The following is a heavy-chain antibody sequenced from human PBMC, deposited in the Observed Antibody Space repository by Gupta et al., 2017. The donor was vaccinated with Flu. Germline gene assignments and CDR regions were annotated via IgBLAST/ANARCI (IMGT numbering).Heavy chain of an antibody. CDR3: AKGGGSLDY. D-gene: IGHD3-16*01. V-gene: IGHV3-66*02. CDR1: GFSVSNNY. Sequence: EVQVVESGGGLVQPGGSLRLSCAASGFSVSNNYMNWVRQAPGKGLEWVSGIYSGGSTYYTDSVKGRFTISRDNSKNTLYLQMNTLRDEDTAVYYCAKGGGSLDYWGQGTLVTVSS. J-gene: IGHJ4*02. CDR2: IYSGGST.